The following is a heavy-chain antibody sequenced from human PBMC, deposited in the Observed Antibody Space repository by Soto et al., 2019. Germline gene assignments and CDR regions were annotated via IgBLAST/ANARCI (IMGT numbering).Heavy chain of an antibody. CDR2: ISAYNGNT. Sequence: SVNVSWKAAGYAFSIYGISWGRQAPGQGLEWMGWISAYNGNTNYAQKLQGRVTMTTDTSTSTAYMELRSLRSDDTAVYYCARALNPVGFDYWGQGTLLTVSS. D-gene: IGHD1-26*01. V-gene: IGHV1-18*01. CDR1: GYAFSIYG. CDR3: ARALNPVGFDY. J-gene: IGHJ4*02.